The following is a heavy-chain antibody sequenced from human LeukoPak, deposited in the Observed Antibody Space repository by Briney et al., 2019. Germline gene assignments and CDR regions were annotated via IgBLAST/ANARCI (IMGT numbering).Heavy chain of an antibody. D-gene: IGHD6-19*01. Sequence: GASVKVSCKASGYTFTGYYMHWVRQAPGQGLEWMGWINTNTGNPTYAQGFTGRFVFSLDTSVSTAYLQISSLKAEDTAVYYCASLQWLGTLHQRGFDPWGQGTLVTVSS. CDR3: ASLQWLGTLHQRGFDP. J-gene: IGHJ5*02. CDR2: INTNTGNP. V-gene: IGHV7-4-1*02. CDR1: GYTFTGYY.